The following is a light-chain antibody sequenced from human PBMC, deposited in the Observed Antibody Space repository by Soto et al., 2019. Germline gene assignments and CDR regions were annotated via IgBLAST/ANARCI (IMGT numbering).Light chain of an antibody. CDR2: HVS. J-gene: IGKJ1*01. Sequence: EIVLTQAPLSSPVTLGQPASISCTSSESLLHRNGNTYLSWLHQRPGQPPRLLTYHVSSRFSGIPDRFSGSGGGRHFTLRISRVEAEDVGVYYCVQATHFPWTFGQGTRVEV. V-gene: IGKV2-24*01. CDR3: VQATHFPWT. CDR1: ESLLHRNGNTY.